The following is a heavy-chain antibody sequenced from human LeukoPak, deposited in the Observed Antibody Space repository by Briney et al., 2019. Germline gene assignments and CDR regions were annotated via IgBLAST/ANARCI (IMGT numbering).Heavy chain of an antibody. CDR1: GFTFSSYG. V-gene: IGHV3-30*18. CDR3: AKGRFWLPFDY. CDR2: ISYDGSNK. Sequence: HPGGSLRLSCAASGFTFSSYGMHWVRQAPGKGLEWVAVISYDGSNKYYADSVKGRFTISRDNSKNTLYLQMNSLRAEDTAVYYCAKGRFWLPFDYWGQGTLVTVSS. J-gene: IGHJ4*02. D-gene: IGHD3-9*01.